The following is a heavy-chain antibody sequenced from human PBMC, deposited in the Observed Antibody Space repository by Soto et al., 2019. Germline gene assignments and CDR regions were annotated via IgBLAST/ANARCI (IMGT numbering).Heavy chain of an antibody. D-gene: IGHD1-7*01. V-gene: IGHV1-69*02. CDR1: GGTFSSYT. Sequence: SVKVSCKASGGTFSSYTISWVRQAPGQGLEWMGRIIPILGIANYAQKFQGRVTITADKSTSTAYMELSSPRSEDTAAYYCAGGGTSNLELRGPHPPDYWGQGTLVTVSS. J-gene: IGHJ4*02. CDR2: IIPILGIA. CDR3: AGGGTSNLELRGPHPPDY.